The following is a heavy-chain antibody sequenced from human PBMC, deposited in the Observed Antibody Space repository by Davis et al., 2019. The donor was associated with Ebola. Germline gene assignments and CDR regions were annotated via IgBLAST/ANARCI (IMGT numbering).Heavy chain of an antibody. CDR1: GFTFSTHW. J-gene: IGHJ3*02. V-gene: IGHV3-74*01. Sequence: GESLKISCEASGFTFSTHWMHWVRQAPGKGLVWVSRIGSDGGSASYADSVRGRFSISRDNTKNTVDLQMNSLRAEDTAVYYCATDAVAARPGDAFSIWGQGTMVTVSS. CDR3: ATDAVAARPGDAFSI. CDR2: IGSDGGSA. D-gene: IGHD6-6*01.